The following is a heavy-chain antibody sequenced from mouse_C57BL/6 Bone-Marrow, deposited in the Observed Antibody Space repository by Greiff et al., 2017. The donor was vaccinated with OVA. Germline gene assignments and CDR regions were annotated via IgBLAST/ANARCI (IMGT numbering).Heavy chain of an antibody. J-gene: IGHJ2*01. Sequence: LVEPGASVKIPCKASGYTFTDYNMDWVKQSHGKSLEWIGDINPNNGGTIYNQKFKGKATLTVDKSSSTAYMEHRSLTSEDTAVYYCARWRAAQASFDYWGQGTTLTVSS. V-gene: IGHV1-18*01. D-gene: IGHD3-2*02. CDR3: ARWRAAQASFDY. CDR2: INPNNGGT. CDR1: GYTFTDYN.